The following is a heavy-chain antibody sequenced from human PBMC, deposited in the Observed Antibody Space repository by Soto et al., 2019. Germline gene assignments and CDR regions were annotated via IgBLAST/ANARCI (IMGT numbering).Heavy chain of an antibody. J-gene: IGHJ4*02. D-gene: IGHD3-10*01. CDR1: GFTFNIYS. CDR2: ISSSSSYI. V-gene: IGHV3-21*01. Sequence: PGGSLRLSCAASGFTFNIYSMNWVRQAPGEGLEWVSSISSSSSYIYYADSVKGRFTISRDNAKNSLYLQINSLRAEDTAVYYCARSNGGFGELLFSYFDYWGQGTPVTVSS. CDR3: ARSNGGFGELLFSYFDY.